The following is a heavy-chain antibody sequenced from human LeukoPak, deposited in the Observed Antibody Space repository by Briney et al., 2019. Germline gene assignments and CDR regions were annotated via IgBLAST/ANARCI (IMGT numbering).Heavy chain of an antibody. D-gene: IGHD5-18*01. CDR1: GFTFSSYW. CDR2: IESDGAGT. CDR3: ARGYFHGSIDY. J-gene: IGHJ4*02. V-gene: IGHV3-74*01. Sequence: GGSLRLSCAASGFTFSSYWMHWVRQAPGKGLVWVSRIESDGAGTTYADSVQGRFTISRDNAKNTLYLQMNSLRAEDTAVYYCARGYFHGSIDYWGQGTLVTVSS.